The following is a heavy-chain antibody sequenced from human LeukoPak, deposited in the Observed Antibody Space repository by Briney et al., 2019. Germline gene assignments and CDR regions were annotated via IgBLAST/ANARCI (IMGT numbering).Heavy chain of an antibody. V-gene: IGHV4-34*01. CDR2: INHSGST. Sequence: KTSETLSLTCAVYGGPFSGYYWSWIRQPPGKGLEWIGEINHSGSTNYNPSLKSRVTISVDTSKNQFSLKLSSVTAADTAVYYCASLIYYDSSGYQDYWGQGTLVTVSS. D-gene: IGHD3-22*01. CDR3: ASLIYYDSSGYQDY. CDR1: GGPFSGYY. J-gene: IGHJ4*02.